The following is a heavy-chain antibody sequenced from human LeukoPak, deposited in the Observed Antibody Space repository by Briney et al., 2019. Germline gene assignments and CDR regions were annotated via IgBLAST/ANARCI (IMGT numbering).Heavy chain of an antibody. D-gene: IGHD4-17*01. J-gene: IGHJ4*02. CDR1: GYTFTSYG. CDR2: ISAYNGNT. Sequence: ASVKVSCKASGYTFTSYGISWVRQAPGQGLEWMGWISAYNGNTNYAQKLQGRVTMTTDTSTSTAYMELRSLRSDDTAVYYCARDPPKTTVTPTWFDYWGQGTLVTVSS. CDR3: ARDPPKTTVTPTWFDY. V-gene: IGHV1-18*01.